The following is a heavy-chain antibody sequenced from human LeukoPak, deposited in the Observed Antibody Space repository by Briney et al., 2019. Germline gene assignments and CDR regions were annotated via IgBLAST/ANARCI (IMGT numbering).Heavy chain of an antibody. J-gene: IGHJ3*02. CDR3: ARQSGSSGYPDDFDI. Sequence: SETLSLTCTVSGGSISSSSYYWGWIRQPPGKGLEWIGSIYYSGSTYYNPSLKSRVTISVDTSKNQFSLKLSSVTAADTAVYYCARQSGSSGYPDDFDIWGQGTMVTVSS. V-gene: IGHV4-39*01. CDR1: GGSISSSSYY. CDR2: IYYSGST. D-gene: IGHD3-22*01.